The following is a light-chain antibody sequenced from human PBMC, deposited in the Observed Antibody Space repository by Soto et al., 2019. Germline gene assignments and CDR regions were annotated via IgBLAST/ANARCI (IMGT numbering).Light chain of an antibody. J-gene: IGLJ2*01. CDR2: EVS. CDR1: NTDIGGYNY. CDR3: QSYDLSLSVV. V-gene: IGLV2-14*03. Sequence: QSALTQPASVSGSPGQSITISCTGSNTDIGGYNYLSWYQQHPGRAPRLIIFEVSHRPSGISDRFSASKSANAASLTISGLQAEDEADYYCQSYDLSLSVVFGGGTKLTVL.